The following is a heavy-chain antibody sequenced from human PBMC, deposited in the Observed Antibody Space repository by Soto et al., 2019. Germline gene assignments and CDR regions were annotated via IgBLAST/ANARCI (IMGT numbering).Heavy chain of an antibody. V-gene: IGHV3-30-3*01. J-gene: IGHJ4*02. CDR3: ARDPSSGWLQLVFFDY. CDR1: GFTFSSYA. Sequence: QVQLVESGGGVVQPGRSLRLSCAASGFTFSSYAMHWVRQAPGKGLEWVAVISYDGSNKYYADSVKGRFTISRDNSKNTLYLQMNSLRAEDMAVYYCARDPSSGWLQLVFFDYWGQGTLVTVSS. CDR2: ISYDGSNK. D-gene: IGHD5-12*01.